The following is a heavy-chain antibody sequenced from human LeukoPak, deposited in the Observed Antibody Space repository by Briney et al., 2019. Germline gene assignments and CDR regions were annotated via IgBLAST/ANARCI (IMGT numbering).Heavy chain of an antibody. J-gene: IGHJ3*02. CDR1: GGSFSGYY. D-gene: IGHD4-17*01. CDR3: ASRGDYVRAAFDI. Sequence: PSETLSLTRAVYGGSFSGYYWSWIRQPPGKGLEWIGEINHSGSTNYNPSLKSRVTISVDTSKNQFSLKLSSVTAADTAVYYCASRGDYVRAAFDIWGQGTMVTVSS. CDR2: INHSGST. V-gene: IGHV4-34*01.